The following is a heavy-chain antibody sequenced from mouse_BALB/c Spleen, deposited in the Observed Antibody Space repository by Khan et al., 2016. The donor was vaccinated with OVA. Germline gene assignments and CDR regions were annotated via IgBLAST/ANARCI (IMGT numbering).Heavy chain of an antibody. CDR3: ERKSTRSSY. Sequence: QVQLKESGAELVKPGASLKLSCTASGYTFTSYTMHWVQQRPGQGLEWIGYINPSSGYTKYNQNFKDKATFTADKSYSTAYMQLSSLTSEDSAVYYCERKSTRSSYWDQGTTLTVSS. V-gene: IGHV1-4*01. CDR1: GYTFTSYT. CDR2: INPSSGYT. J-gene: IGHJ2*01.